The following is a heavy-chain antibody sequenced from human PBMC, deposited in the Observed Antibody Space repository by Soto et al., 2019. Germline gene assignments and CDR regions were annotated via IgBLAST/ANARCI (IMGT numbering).Heavy chain of an antibody. CDR2: IYYSGST. D-gene: IGHD6-19*01. CDR3: ATDVSSGWLHQNDAFDI. V-gene: IGHV4-59*01. J-gene: IGHJ3*02. CDR1: GGSISSYY. Sequence: QVQLQESGPGLVKPSETLSLTCTVSGGSISSYYWSWIRQPPGKGLEWIGYIYYSGSTNYNPSLKSRVTTAVDTSTNQFSLQLSSVTAADTAVYYCATDVSSGWLHQNDAFDIWGQGTMVTVSS.